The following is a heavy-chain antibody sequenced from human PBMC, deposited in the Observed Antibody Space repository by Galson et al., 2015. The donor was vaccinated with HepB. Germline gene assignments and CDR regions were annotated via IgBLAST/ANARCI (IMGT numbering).Heavy chain of an antibody. Sequence: QSGAEVKKPGESLRISCKASGYTFTSYYMHWVRQAPGQGLEWMGIINPSGGSTSYAQKFQGRVTMTRDTSTSTVYMELSSLRSEDTAVYYCAMDYYDSSGYPDYWGQGTLVTVSS. D-gene: IGHD3-22*01. CDR1: GYTFTSYY. J-gene: IGHJ4*02. CDR2: INPSGGST. V-gene: IGHV1-46*01. CDR3: AMDYYDSSGYPDY.